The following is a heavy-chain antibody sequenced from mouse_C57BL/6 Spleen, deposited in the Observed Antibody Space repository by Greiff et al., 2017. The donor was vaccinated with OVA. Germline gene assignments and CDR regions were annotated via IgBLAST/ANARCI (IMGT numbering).Heavy chain of an antibody. Sequence: QVQLQRSGPGLVQPSQSLSITCTVSGFSLTSYGVHWVRQSPGKGLEWLGVIWSGGSTDYNAAFISRLSISKDNSKSQVFFKMNSLQADDTAIYYCARTYYGSSYYAMDYWGQGTSVTVSS. CDR2: IWSGGST. D-gene: IGHD1-1*01. V-gene: IGHV2-2*01. CDR1: GFSLTSYG. J-gene: IGHJ4*01. CDR3: ARTYYGSSYYAMDY.